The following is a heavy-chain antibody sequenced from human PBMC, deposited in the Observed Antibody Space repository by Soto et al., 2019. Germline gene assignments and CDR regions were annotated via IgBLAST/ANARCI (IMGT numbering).Heavy chain of an antibody. Sequence: GGSLRLSCTASGFTFGDYAMSWFRQAPGKGLEWVGFIRSKAYGGTTEYAASVKGRFTISRDDSKSIAYLQMNSLKTEDTAVYYCTRGPPNYYGSGSYYKAGGYYYYGMDVWGQGTTVTVSS. CDR3: TRGPPNYYGSGSYYKAGGYYYYGMDV. J-gene: IGHJ6*02. V-gene: IGHV3-49*03. D-gene: IGHD3-10*01. CDR1: GFTFGDYA. CDR2: IRSKAYGGTT.